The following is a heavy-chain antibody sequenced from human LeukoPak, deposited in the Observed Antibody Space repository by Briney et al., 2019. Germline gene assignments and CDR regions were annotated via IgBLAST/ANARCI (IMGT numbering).Heavy chain of an antibody. CDR1: GGSISSGDYY. D-gene: IGHD2-2*01. Sequence: SQTLSLTCTVSGGSISSGDYYWSWIRQPPGKGLEWIGYIYYSGSTYYNPSLKSRVTISVDTSKNQLSLKLSSVTAADTAVYYCARAILCSSTSCYGVWYFDLWGRGTLVTVSS. V-gene: IGHV4-30-4*08. CDR2: IYYSGST. J-gene: IGHJ2*01. CDR3: ARAILCSSTSCYGVWYFDL.